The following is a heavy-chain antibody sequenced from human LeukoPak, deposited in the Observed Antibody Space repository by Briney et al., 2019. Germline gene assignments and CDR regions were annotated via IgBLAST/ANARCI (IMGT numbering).Heavy chain of an antibody. V-gene: IGHV3-23*01. D-gene: IGHD2-21*02. Sequence: GGSLRLSCAASGFTFSNYGMSWVRQAPGKGLEWVSVIRGSGGGTYYADSVKGRFTISRDNSKNTVYLQVNSLRAEDTAVYYCVKARMPHCGTDCLESWGQGTLVTVSS. CDR3: VKARMPHCGTDCLES. J-gene: IGHJ4*02. CDR1: GFTFSNYG. CDR2: IRGSGGGT.